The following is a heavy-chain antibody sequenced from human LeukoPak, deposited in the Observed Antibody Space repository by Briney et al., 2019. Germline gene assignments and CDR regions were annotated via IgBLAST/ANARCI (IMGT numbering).Heavy chain of an antibody. Sequence: GASVTVSCKDSGYTFTSYAISWVRQAPGQGLEWMGGIIPIFGTANYAQKFQGRVTITADKSTSTAYMELSSLRSEDTAVYYCAREAAAYNLRYFQHWGQGTLVTVSS. V-gene: IGHV1-69*06. CDR3: AREAAAYNLRYFQH. CDR2: IIPIFGTA. J-gene: IGHJ1*01. CDR1: GYTFTSYA. D-gene: IGHD6-13*01.